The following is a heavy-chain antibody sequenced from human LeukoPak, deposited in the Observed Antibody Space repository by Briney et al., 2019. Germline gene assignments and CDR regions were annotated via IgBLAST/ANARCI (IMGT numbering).Heavy chain of an antibody. V-gene: IGHV3-21*01. J-gene: IGHJ4*02. D-gene: IGHD5-18*01. CDR1: GFTFSSYS. Sequence: GYLRLSCAASGFTFSSYSMNWVRQAPGKGLEWVSSISSSSSYIYYADSVKGRFTISRDNAKNSLYLQMNSLRAEDRAVYYCAGEPSVGDTAMGPFDYWGQGTLVTVSS. CDR3: AGEPSVGDTAMGPFDY. CDR2: ISSSSSYI.